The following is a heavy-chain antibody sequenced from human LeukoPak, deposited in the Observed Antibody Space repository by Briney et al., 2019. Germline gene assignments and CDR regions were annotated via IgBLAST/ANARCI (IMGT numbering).Heavy chain of an antibody. V-gene: IGHV1-2*02. CDR1: GYTFTGYY. J-gene: IGHJ4*02. CDR2: INPNSGGT. CDR3: ARDRGAAADGDYFFDY. D-gene: IGHD6-13*01. Sequence: ASVKVSCKASGYTFTGYYMHWVRQAPGQGLEWMGWINPNSGGTNYAQKFQGRVTMTRDTSISTAYMELSRLRSDDTAVYYCARDRGAAADGDYFFDYWGQGPLVTVSS.